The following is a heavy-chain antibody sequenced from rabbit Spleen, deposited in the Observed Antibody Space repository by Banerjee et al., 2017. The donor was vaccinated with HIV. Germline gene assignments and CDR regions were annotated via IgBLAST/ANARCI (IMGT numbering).Heavy chain of an antibody. V-gene: IGHV1S45*01. CDR2: IDTNDGDT. CDR3: ARNYVNAFDP. Sequence: QEQLEESGGGLVKPEGSLTLTCKASGVSFSDKDVMCWVRQAPGKGLEWIACIDTNDGDTYYANWPKGRFTISKTSSTTVTLQMTSLTAADTATYFCARNYVNAFDPWGPGTLVTVS. D-gene: IGHD1-1*01. J-gene: IGHJ2*01. CDR1: GVSFSDKDV.